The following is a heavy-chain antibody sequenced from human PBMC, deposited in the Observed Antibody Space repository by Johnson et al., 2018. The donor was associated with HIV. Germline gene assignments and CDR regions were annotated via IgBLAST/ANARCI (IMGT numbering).Heavy chain of an antibody. CDR1: GFTFSSYG. Sequence: VQLVESGGGLVQPGGSLRLSCAASGFTFSSYGIGWVRQAPGRGLEWGANIKQEESGKYYVDSVRGGFTISRDNAKNSLYFQMNSLRAEDTAVYYCARAMYTSGWSYDAFDIWGQGTKVTVSS. V-gene: IGHV3-7*01. CDR3: ARAMYTSGWSYDAFDI. J-gene: IGHJ3*02. CDR2: IKQEESGK. D-gene: IGHD6-19*01.